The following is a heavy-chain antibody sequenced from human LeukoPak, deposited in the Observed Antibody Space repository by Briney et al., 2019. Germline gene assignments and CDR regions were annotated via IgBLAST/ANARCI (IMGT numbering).Heavy chain of an antibody. J-gene: IGHJ6*02. CDR1: GFTFSSYS. D-gene: IGHD2/OR15-2a*01. CDR3: ARALANENIYYYYGMGV. V-gene: IGHV3-48*01. CDR2: ISSSSTI. Sequence: PGGSLRLSCAASGFTFSSYSMNWVRQAPGKGLEWVSYISSSSTIYYADSVKGRFTISRDNAKNSLYLQMNSLRAEDTAVYYCARALANENIYYYYGMGVWGQGTTVTVSS.